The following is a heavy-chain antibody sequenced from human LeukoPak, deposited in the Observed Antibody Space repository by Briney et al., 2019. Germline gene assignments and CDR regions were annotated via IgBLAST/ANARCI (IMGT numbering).Heavy chain of an antibody. V-gene: IGHV4-39*07. Sequence: SETLSLTCTVSGGSMSGSSYYWGWIRQPPGKGLEWIGEIYHSGSTNYNPSLKSRVTMSVDKSKNQFSLNLLSVTAADTAVYYCARKDYGDHRGFDYWGQGTLVTVSS. D-gene: IGHD4-17*01. CDR1: GGSMSGSSYY. CDR3: ARKDYGDHRGFDY. J-gene: IGHJ4*02. CDR2: IYHSGST.